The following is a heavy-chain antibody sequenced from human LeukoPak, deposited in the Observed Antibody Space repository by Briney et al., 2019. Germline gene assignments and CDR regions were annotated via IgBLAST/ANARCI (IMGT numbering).Heavy chain of an antibody. CDR2: IFGDATGA. CDR3: ARGHVSGSIQHWDY. V-gene: IGHV3-74*01. CDR1: GFTIGNRW. D-gene: IGHD3-10*01. Sequence: PGGSLRLSCTASGFTIGNRWMHWVRQAPGRGLVWVARIFGDATGASYADSVKGRFSISRDNAKNTLYLEINNLRVEDTAVYYCARGHVSGSIQHWDYWGQGTLAIVSS. J-gene: IGHJ4*02.